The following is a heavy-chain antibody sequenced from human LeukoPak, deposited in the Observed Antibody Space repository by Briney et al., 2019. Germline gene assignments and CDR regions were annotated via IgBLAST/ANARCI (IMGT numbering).Heavy chain of an antibody. J-gene: IGHJ4*02. D-gene: IGHD3-10*01. CDR1: GFTFDDYA. V-gene: IGHV3-43*02. CDR3: ATSLLWFDYFDY. Sequence: GGSLRLSCAASGFTFDDYAMHWVRQAPGKGLEWVSLISGDGGSTYYADSVKGRFTISRDNGKNSLYLQMNSLRTEDTALYYCATSLLWFDYFDYWGQGTLVTVSS. CDR2: ISGDGGST.